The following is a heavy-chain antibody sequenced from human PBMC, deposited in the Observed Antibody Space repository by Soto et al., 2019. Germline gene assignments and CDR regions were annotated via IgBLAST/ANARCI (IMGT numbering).Heavy chain of an antibody. V-gene: IGHV3-48*03. D-gene: IGHD5-12*01. CDR3: ARRLVAALKAPFDC. J-gene: IGHJ4*02. CDR2: ISRSGTTI. Sequence: VRLSCAASGFFFSYYEFNWARRAPGKGLEWVSYISRSGTTIYYADSVKGRFTISRDNAKNSLYLQMDNLRAEDTALYYCARRLVAALKAPFDCWGQGTMVTVSS. CDR1: GFFFSYYE.